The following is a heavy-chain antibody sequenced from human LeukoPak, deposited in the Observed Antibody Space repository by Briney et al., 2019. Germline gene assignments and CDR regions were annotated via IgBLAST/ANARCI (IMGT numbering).Heavy chain of an antibody. V-gene: IGHV3-30-3*01. J-gene: IGHJ4*02. Sequence: GRSLRLSCAASGFTFSSYAMHWVRQAPGKGLEWVALISYDESNKYYADSVKGRFTISRDYSKNTLYLQMNSLRAEDMAMYYCARDGRDYYDSSAYQGSFDYWGQGTLVAVSS. CDR3: ARDGRDYYDSSAYQGSFDY. D-gene: IGHD3-22*01. CDR1: GFTFSSYA. CDR2: ISYDESNK.